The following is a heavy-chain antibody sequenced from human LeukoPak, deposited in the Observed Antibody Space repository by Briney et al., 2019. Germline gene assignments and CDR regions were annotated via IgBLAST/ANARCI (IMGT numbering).Heavy chain of an antibody. CDR3: ARGRGSGHKENWFDP. Sequence: PGGSLRLSCAASRFTLSNYWMSWVRQAPGKGLEWVANIKQDGSESYYVDSVKGRFTISRDNAKNSLSLQMNSLRAEDTAVYYCARGRGSGHKENWFDPWGQGTLVTVSS. V-gene: IGHV3-7*01. D-gene: IGHD6-19*01. CDR2: IKQDGSES. CDR1: RFTLSNYW. J-gene: IGHJ5*02.